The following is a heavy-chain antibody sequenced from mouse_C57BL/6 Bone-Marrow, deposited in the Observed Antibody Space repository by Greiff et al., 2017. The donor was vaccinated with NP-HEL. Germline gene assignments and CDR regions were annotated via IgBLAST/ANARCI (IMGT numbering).Heavy chain of an antibody. CDR2: INYDGSST. V-gene: IGHV5-16*01. CDR3: ARDNGGFAY. J-gene: IGHJ3*01. Sequence: EVKLMESEGGLVQPGSSMKLSCTASGFTFSDYYMAWVRQVPEKGLEWVANINYDGSSTYYLDSLKSRFIISRDNAKNILYLQMSSLKSEDTATYYCARDNGGFAYWGQGTLVTVSA. CDR1: GFTFSDYY.